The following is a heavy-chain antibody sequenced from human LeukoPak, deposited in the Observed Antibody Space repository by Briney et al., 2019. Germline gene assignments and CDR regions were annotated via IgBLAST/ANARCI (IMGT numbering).Heavy chain of an antibody. Sequence: GGSLRLSCAASGFTFSSYAMSWVRQAPGEGLEWVSAISGSGGSTYYADSVKGRFTISRDNSKNTLYLQMNSLRAEDTAVYYCAKDDGRDGYLAWGQGTLVTVSS. CDR2: ISGSGGST. V-gene: IGHV3-23*01. D-gene: IGHD5-24*01. CDR3: AKDDGRDGYLA. CDR1: GFTFSSYA. J-gene: IGHJ5*02.